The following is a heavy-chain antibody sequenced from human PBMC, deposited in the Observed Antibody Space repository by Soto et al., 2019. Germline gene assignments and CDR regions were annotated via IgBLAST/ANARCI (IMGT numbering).Heavy chain of an antibody. CDR2: IYHSGST. J-gene: IGHJ4*02. V-gene: IGHV4-38-2*01. Sequence: PSETLSLTCAVSGYSISSGYYWGWIRQPPGKGLEWIGSIYHSGSTYYNPSLKSRVTISVDTSKNQFSLKLSSVTAADTAVYYCAGSIAVAGSGYWGQGTLVTVSS. D-gene: IGHD6-19*01. CDR1: GYSISSGYY. CDR3: AGSIAVAGSGY.